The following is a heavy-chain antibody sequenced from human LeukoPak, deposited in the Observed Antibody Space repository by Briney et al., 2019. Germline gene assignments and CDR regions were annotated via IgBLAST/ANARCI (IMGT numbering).Heavy chain of an antibody. Sequence: EASVKVSCKASGYTFTSDDINWVRQATGQGLEWMGWMNPNSGNTGYAQKFQGRVTMTRNTSISTAYMELSSLRSEDTAVYYCARGLRTAMPFDYWGQGTLVTVSS. V-gene: IGHV1-8*01. CDR1: GYTFTSDD. J-gene: IGHJ4*02. CDR2: MNPNSGNT. D-gene: IGHD5-18*01. CDR3: ARGLRTAMPFDY.